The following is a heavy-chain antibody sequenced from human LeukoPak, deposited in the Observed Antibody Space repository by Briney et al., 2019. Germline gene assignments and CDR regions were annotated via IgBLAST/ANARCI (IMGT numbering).Heavy chain of an antibody. CDR2: IYISGST. V-gene: IGHV4-61*02. CDR1: SDSSSNGNYF. Sequence: SQTLSLTCTVSSDSSSNGNYFWAWIRQPAGKGLEWIGRIYISGSTNYKPSLKSRVTMSVDTSKKQFSLKLSSVTAADTAVYYCAREDAHDAFDVWGQGALVTVSS. CDR3: AREDAHDAFDV. J-gene: IGHJ3*01.